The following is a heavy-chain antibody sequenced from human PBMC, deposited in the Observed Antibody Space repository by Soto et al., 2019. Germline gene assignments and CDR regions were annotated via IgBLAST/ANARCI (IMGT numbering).Heavy chain of an antibody. CDR2: IYYSGST. CDR3: ARVWGGAFDF. V-gene: IGHV4-59*01. J-gene: IGHJ3*01. CDR1: GGSISSYY. D-gene: IGHD3-10*01. Sequence: QVQLQESGPGLVKPSETLSLTCTVSGGSISSYYWSWIRQPPGKGLEWIGYIYYSGSTNYNPSLTSRVTISVDTSKNQFSLKLSSVTAADTAVYYCARVWGGAFDFWGKGQWSPSLQ.